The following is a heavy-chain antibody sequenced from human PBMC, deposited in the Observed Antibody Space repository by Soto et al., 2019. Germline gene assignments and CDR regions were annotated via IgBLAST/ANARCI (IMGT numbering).Heavy chain of an antibody. D-gene: IGHD3-22*01. V-gene: IGHV1-69*02. CDR2: IIPILGIA. CDR1: GGTFSSYT. Sequence: SVKVSCKASGGTFSSYTISWVRQAPGQGLEWMGRIIPILGIANYAQKFQGRVTITADKSTSTAYMELSSLRSEDTAVYYCARVADYYDSSGYPDYWGQGTLVTVSS. J-gene: IGHJ4*02. CDR3: ARVADYYDSSGYPDY.